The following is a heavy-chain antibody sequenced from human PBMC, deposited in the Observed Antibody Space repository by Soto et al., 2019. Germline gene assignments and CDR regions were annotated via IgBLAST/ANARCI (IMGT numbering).Heavy chain of an antibody. V-gene: IGHV4-34*01. CDR1: GGSFSGYY. J-gene: IGHJ6*02. D-gene: IGHD1-20*01. CDR2: INHSGST. CDR3: ARVGFNWNDDYYGMDV. Sequence: PSETLSLTCAVYGGSFSGYYWSWIRQPPGKGLEWIGEINHSGSTNYNPSLKSRVTISVDTSKNQFSLKLSSATAADTAVYYCARVGFNWNDDYYGMDVWGQGTTVTVSS.